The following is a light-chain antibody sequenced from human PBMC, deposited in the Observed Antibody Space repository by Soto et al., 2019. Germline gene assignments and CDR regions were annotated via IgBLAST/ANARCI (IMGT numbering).Light chain of an antibody. V-gene: IGKV3-15*01. J-gene: IGKJ5*01. CDR1: QRVSSI. CDR2: GAS. Sequence: EIVMTQSPATLSVSPGERVTLSCRASQRVSSILAWYQQKPGQAPMLLIYGASIRAIGVPARFSGSGSGTEFTLAISSLQSEDFAVYYCQQHNNWPLITFGQGTRLDIK. CDR3: QQHNNWPLIT.